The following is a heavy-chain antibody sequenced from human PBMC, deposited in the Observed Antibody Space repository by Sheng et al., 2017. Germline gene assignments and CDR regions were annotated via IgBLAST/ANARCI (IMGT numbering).Heavy chain of an antibody. CDR2: ISSSSSSYI. V-gene: IGHV3-21*01. CDR1: GFTFSSYS. Sequence: EVQLVESGGGLVKPGGSLRLSCAASGFTFSSYSMNWVRQAPGKGLEWVSSISSSSSSYIYYADSVKGRFTISRDNAKNSLYLQMNSLRAEDTAVYYCARDQIGGVVAATCAFDIWGQGTMVT. D-gene: IGHD2-15*01. CDR3: ARDQIGGVVAATCAFDI. J-gene: IGHJ3*02.